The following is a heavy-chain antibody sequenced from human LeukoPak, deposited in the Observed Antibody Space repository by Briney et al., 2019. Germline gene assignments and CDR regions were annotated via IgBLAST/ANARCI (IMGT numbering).Heavy chain of an antibody. J-gene: IGHJ4*02. Sequence: HPGGSLRLSCAASGFTFSSYAMSWVRQAPGKGLEWVSAISGSGGSTYYADSVKGRFTISRDNSKNTLYLQMNSLRAEDTAVYYGARASTDGYNPKAIYFDYWGQGTLVPVSS. CDR3: ARASTDGYNPKAIYFDY. V-gene: IGHV3-23*01. D-gene: IGHD5-24*01. CDR1: GFTFSSYA. CDR2: ISGSGGST.